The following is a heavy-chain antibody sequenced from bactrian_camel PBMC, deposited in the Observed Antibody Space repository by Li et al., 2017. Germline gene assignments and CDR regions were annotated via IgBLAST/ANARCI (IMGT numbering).Heavy chain of an antibody. D-gene: IGHD1*01. Sequence: HVQLVESGGGLVKPGGSLRLSCAASGLTFGDYAMSWVRQGQGKGLEWVSTTYSGTTNTWYADSVKGRFTISKDNVKNTLYLQMNSLTPEDTAMYYCAAKAKTWRPCPRPMDGEVFSSYGQGTQVTVS. V-gene: IGHV3-2*01. CDR1: GLTFGDYA. J-gene: IGHJ4*01. CDR2: TYSGTTNT.